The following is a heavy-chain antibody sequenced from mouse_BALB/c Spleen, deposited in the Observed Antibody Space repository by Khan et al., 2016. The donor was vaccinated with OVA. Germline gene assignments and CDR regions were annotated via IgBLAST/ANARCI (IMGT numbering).Heavy chain of an antibody. J-gene: IGHJ3*01. Sequence: EVELVESGGDLVKSGGSLKLSCAASGFTFSPYSMSWVRQTPDQRLEWVATISSDGDYTYYPDSVKGRSNISRDNAKNTLYLQMSSLKSEDTAIDYCETHLTGSFAYWGQGTLVTVSA. V-gene: IGHV5-6*01. D-gene: IGHD4-1*01. CDR3: ETHLTGSFAY. CDR1: GFTFSPYS. CDR2: ISSDGDYT.